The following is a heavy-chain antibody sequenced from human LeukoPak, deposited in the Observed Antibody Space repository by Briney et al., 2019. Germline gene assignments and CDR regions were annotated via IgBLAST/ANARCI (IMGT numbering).Heavy chain of an antibody. J-gene: IGHJ4*02. V-gene: IGHV3-21*01. Sequence: PGGSLRLSCAASGFTFSSYSMNWVRQAPGKGLEWVSSISSSSSYIYYADSVKGRFTISRDNAKNSLYLQMNSLRAGDTAVYYCARGGYSYGFLDYWGQGTLVTVSS. CDR2: ISSSSSYI. CDR1: GFTFSSYS. D-gene: IGHD5-18*01. CDR3: ARGGYSYGFLDY.